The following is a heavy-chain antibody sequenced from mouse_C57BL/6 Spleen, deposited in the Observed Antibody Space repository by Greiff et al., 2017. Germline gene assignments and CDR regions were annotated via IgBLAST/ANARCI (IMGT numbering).Heavy chain of an antibody. CDR3: ARRGAQATSYWFAY. V-gene: IGHV1-55*01. CDR1: GYTFTSYW. Sequence: QVQLKQPGAELVKPGASVKMSCKASGYTFTSYWITWVKQRPGQGLEWIGDIYPGSGSTNYNEKFKSKATLTVDTSSSTAYMQLSSLTSEDSAVYYCARRGAQATSYWFAYWGQGTLVTVSA. J-gene: IGHJ3*01. CDR2: IYPGSGST. D-gene: IGHD3-2*02.